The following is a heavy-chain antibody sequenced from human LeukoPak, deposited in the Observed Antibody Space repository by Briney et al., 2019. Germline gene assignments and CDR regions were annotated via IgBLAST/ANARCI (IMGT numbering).Heavy chain of an antibody. CDR1: GFTLRSYA. CDR2: ISGNGGST. V-gene: IGHV3-23*01. J-gene: IGHJ4*02. Sequence: KSGGSLRLSCAASGFTLRSYAMSWVRQAPGKGLEWVSTISGNGGSTSYADSVRGRFTISRDNSKHTLYLQMNSLRAEDTAVYFCATRSSSYYFDYWGQGTLVTVSS. CDR3: ATRSSSYYFDY.